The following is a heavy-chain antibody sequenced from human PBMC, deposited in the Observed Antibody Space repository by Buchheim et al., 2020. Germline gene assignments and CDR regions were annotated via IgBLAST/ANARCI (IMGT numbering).Heavy chain of an antibody. D-gene: IGHD3-9*01. CDR1: GYTFTSYA. CDR2: INTNTGNP. Sequence: QVQLVQSGSELKKPGASVKVSCKASGYTFTSYAVNWVRQAPGQGLEWMGWINTNTGNPTYAQGFTGRFVFSLDTSVSTAYLQISSLKAEDTAVYYCARDRRRYYDILTGYYNEDTNWFDPWGQGTL. J-gene: IGHJ5*02. CDR3: ARDRRRYYDILTGYYNEDTNWFDP. V-gene: IGHV7-4-1*02.